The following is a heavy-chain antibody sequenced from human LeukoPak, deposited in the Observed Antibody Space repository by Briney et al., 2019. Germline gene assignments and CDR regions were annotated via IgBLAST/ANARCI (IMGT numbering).Heavy chain of an antibody. D-gene: IGHD6-13*01. V-gene: IGHV4-59*08. J-gene: IGHJ4*02. CDR2: IYYSGIT. CDR1: GGSISTYY. Sequence: PSETLSLTCTVSGGSISTYYWSWIRQPPGKGLEWLGYIYYSGITNYNPSLKSRATISVDTSKNQFSLKLNSVTAADTAVYYCAKRGSNTWSDFDYWGQGTLVTVSS. CDR3: AKRGSNTWSDFDY.